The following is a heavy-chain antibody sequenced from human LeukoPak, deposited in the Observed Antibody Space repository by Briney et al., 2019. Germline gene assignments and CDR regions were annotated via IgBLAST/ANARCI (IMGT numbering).Heavy chain of an antibody. CDR3: ARDRSTYGADYYYYMDV. V-gene: IGHV3-21*01. J-gene: IGHJ6*03. CDR1: GFTFSSYS. CDR2: ISSSSSYI. Sequence: GGSLRLSCAASGFTFSSYSMNWVRQAPGKGLEWVSSISSSSSYIYYADSVKGRFTISRDNAKNSLYLQMNSLRAEDTAVYYCARDRSTYGADYYYYMDVWGKGTTVTVSS. D-gene: IGHD4-17*01.